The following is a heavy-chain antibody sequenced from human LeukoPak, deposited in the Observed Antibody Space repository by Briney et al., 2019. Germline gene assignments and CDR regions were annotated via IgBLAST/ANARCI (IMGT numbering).Heavy chain of an antibody. V-gene: IGHV4-61*02. CDR1: GGSISSGSYY. CDR2: IYTSGST. CDR3: ARDRHGSGSAHSFDP. Sequence: SETLSLTCTVSGGSISSGSYYWSWLRQPAGKGLEWIGRIYTSGSTNYNPSLKSRVTISVDTSKNQFSLKLSSVTAADTAVYYCARDRHGSGSAHSFDPWGQGTLVTVSS. D-gene: IGHD3-10*01. J-gene: IGHJ5*02.